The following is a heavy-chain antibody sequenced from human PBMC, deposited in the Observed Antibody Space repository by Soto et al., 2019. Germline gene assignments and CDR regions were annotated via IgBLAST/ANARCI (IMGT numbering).Heavy chain of an antibody. J-gene: IGHJ4*02. CDR3: ARGIANIAAFLQYLDY. Sequence: QVQLVESGGGLVKPGGSLRLSCAASGFTFSDYYMSWIRQAPGKGLEWVSYISSSGSTIYYADSVKGRFTIPRYNANNSLDQQMNSLKAEDTAVYYCARGIANIAAFLQYLDYWGQGTLVTVSS. CDR2: ISSSGSTI. V-gene: IGHV3-11*01. D-gene: IGHD6-25*01. CDR1: GFTFSDYY.